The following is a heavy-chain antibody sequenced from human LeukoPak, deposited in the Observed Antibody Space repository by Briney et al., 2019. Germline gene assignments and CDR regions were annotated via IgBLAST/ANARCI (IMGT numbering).Heavy chain of an antibody. CDR2: FDPEDGET. Sequence: ASVKVSCKVSGYTLTELSMHWVRQAPGKGLEWMGGFDPEDGETIYAQKLQGRVTMTTDTSTSTAYMELRSLRSDDTAVYYCARPTSYTAMAPFYYYYGMDVWGQGTTVTVSS. J-gene: IGHJ6*02. CDR3: ARPTSYTAMAPFYYYYGMDV. CDR1: GYTLTELS. D-gene: IGHD5-18*01. V-gene: IGHV1-24*01.